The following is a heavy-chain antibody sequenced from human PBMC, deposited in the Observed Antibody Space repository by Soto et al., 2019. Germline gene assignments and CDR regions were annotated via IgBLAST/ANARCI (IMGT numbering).Heavy chain of an antibody. CDR2: SYYSGSN. D-gene: IGHD6-13*01. CDR1: GGSISSDGYC. CDR3: AREGGNVAAAVTPGDYYYSYGMAV. V-gene: IGHV4-31*03. Sequence: PSEPLSLSCTVSGGSISSDGYCWSWKPQQQGQGLEWIGYSYYSGSNYYNSSLKSRLTIPVDTSKNQFSLKLSSVTAADTAVYYCAREGGNVAAAVTPGDYYYSYGMAVWGQGTTVTVSS. J-gene: IGHJ6*02.